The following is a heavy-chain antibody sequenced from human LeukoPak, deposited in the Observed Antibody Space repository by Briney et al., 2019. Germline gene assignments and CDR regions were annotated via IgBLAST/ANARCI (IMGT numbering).Heavy chain of an antibody. D-gene: IGHD3-10*01. Sequence: AASVKVSCKASGYTFTGYYMHWVRQAPGQGLEWMERINPNSGGTNYAQKFQGRVTMTRDTSISTAYMELSRLRSDDTAVYYCARYYYGSGSPYYYYMDVWGKGTTVTVSS. CDR1: GYTFTGYY. CDR3: ARYYYGSGSPYYYYMDV. J-gene: IGHJ6*03. CDR2: INPNSGGT. V-gene: IGHV1-2*06.